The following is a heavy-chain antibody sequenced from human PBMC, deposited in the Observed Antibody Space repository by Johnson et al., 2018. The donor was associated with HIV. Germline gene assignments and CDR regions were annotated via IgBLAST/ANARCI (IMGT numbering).Heavy chain of an antibody. CDR1: GFTVSSNY. CDR2: ISSSGSTI. D-gene: IGHD3-22*01. J-gene: IGHJ3*02. CDR3: AKGGYDSEDAFDI. V-gene: IGHV3-11*01. Sequence: QVQLVESGGGLVQPGGSLRLSCVASGFTVSSNYMSWVRQAPGKGLEWVSYISSSGSTIYYADSVKGRFTISRDNAKNSLYLQMNSLRAEDTALYYCAKGGYDSEDAFDIWGQGTMVTVSS.